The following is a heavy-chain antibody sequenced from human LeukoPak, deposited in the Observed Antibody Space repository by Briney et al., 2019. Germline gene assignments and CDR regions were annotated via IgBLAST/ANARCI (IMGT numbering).Heavy chain of an antibody. D-gene: IGHD3/OR15-3a*01. J-gene: IGHJ4*02. CDR3: ARVRTGSSDY. V-gene: IGHV3-72*01. CDR1: GFTFSDHY. Sequence: GGSLRLSCAASGFTFSDHYMDWVRQAPGKGLEWVGRTRKTANNYTTEYAASVKGRFTISRDDSKNSLFLQMNSLKTEDTAVYYCARVRTGSSDYWGQGTLVTVSS. CDR2: TRKTANNYTT.